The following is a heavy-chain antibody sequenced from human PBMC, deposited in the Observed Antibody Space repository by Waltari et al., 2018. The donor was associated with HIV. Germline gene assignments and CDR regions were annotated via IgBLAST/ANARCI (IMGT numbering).Heavy chain of an antibody. CDR2: IHSSGGT. D-gene: IGHD6-13*01. V-gene: IGHV3-53*01. Sequence: EVQLVESGGGLIQPGGSLRLSCAASGFTVGSFYMSCVGQAPGKGLEWVSVIHSSGGTNYADSVKCRFTISRDNSKNTLYLQMNSLGAEDTAVYYCARDTTVVGTRYFDYWGRGTLVTVSS. CDR1: GFTVGSFY. CDR3: ARDTTVVGTRYFDY. J-gene: IGHJ4*02.